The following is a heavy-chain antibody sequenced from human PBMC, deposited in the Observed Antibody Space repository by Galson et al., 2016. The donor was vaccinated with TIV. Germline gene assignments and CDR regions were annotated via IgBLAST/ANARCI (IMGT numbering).Heavy chain of an antibody. CDR3: ERKDQLADFCGTTSCSHDY. CDR1: GFTFSTYW. J-gene: IGHJ4*02. V-gene: IGHV3-7*01. CDR2: IKQDGSES. D-gene: IGHD2-2*01. Sequence: SLRLSCAASGFTFSTYWMSWVRQAPGKGLEWVANIKQDGSESYYVDSVRGRLTISRDNAKNSLYLQMNSLRAEDTAVYYCERKDQLADFCGTTSCSHDYWGQGTLVTVSS.